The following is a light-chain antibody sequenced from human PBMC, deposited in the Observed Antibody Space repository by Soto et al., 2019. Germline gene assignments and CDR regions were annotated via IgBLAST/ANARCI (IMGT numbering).Light chain of an antibody. J-gene: IGLJ3*02. CDR3: LLHCGACWV. CDR2: ITS. CDR1: TGAVTSGHY. Sequence: QAVVTQEPSLTVSAGGTVSLTFASSTGAVTSGHYPIWFQQKPGQPPRALIYITSNKHSWTPARFSGSILGGKAALTLSGVLPEDEAEYYCLLHCGACWVFGGGTKLTVL. V-gene: IGLV7-43*01.